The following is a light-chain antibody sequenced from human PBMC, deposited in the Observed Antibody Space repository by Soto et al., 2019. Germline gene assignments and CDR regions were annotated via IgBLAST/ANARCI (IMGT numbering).Light chain of an antibody. CDR1: QSVNSKY. J-gene: IGKJ2*01. CDR3: QQFGSSPAEYT. CDR2: GAS. Sequence: EIVLTQSPGTLSLSPGGGATLSCRASQSVNSKYLAWYQHKSGQAPRLLIYGASTRATGIPDRFSGSGSGTDFTLTISRLEPEDFAVYYCQQFGSSPAEYTFGQGTKLEIK. V-gene: IGKV3-20*01.